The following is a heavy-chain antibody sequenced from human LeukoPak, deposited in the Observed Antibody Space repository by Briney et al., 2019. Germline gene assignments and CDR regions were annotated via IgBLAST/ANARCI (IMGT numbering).Heavy chain of an antibody. V-gene: IGHV3-23*01. J-gene: IGHJ4*02. CDR2: ISGNGAFT. CDR3: AKDYDSGGLRWVDS. CDR1: GFTFDSYS. D-gene: IGHD2-2*01. Sequence: GGSLRLSCAASGFTFDSYSMHWVRQAPGKGLEWVSTISGNGAFTYYADSVQGRFTISRDNSKNTLSVQMNSLRAEDTAVYYCAKDYDSGGLRWVDSWGQGTLVSVSS.